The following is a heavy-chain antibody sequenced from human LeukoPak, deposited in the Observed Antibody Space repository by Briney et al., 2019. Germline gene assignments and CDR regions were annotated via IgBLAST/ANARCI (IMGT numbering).Heavy chain of an antibody. V-gene: IGHV3-49*04. CDR1: GFTFGDYA. Sequence: GGSPRLSCTASGFTFGDYAMSWVRQAPGKGLEWVGFIRSKAYGGTTEYAASVKGRFTISRDDSKSIAYLQMNSLKTEDTAVYYCTRGVLERLYFDYWGQGTLVTVSS. CDR2: IRSKAYGGTT. CDR3: TRGVLERLYFDY. D-gene: IGHD1-1*01. J-gene: IGHJ4*02.